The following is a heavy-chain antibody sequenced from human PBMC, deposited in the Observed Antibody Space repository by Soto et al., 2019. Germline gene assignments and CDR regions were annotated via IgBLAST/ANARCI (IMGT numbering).Heavy chain of an antibody. CDR1: GGSIRSGDSY. V-gene: IGHV4-30-4*01. CDR2: IYYSGST. CDR3: ARNHSSDRSGTDY. D-gene: IGHD3-22*01. J-gene: IGHJ4*02. Sequence: SETLSLTCTVSGGSIRSGDSYWSWIRQPPGKGLEWIGYIYYSGSTYYNPSLKSRVTISLDTSKNQFSLNLSSVTAADTAVYYCARNHSSDRSGTDYWGQGTLVTVSS.